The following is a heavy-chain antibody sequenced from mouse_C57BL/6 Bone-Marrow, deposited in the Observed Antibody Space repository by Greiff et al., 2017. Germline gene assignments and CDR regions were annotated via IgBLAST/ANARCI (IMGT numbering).Heavy chain of an antibody. CDR1: AYSITSDY. CDR3: ARDNYGSSDWYFDV. J-gene: IGHJ1*03. D-gene: IGHD1-1*01. V-gene: IGHV3-8*01. Sequence: EVKVVESGPGLAKPSQTLSLPCSVTAYSITSDYWNWIRKFPGNKLEYMGYISYSGSTYYNPSLKSRISITRDTSKNQYYLQLNSVTTEDTATYYCARDNYGSSDWYFDVWGTGTTVTVSS. CDR2: ISYSGST.